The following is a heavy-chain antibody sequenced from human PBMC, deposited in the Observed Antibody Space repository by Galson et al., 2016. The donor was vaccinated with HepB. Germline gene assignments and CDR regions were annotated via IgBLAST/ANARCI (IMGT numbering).Heavy chain of an antibody. CDR1: AFTFTNYG. V-gene: IGHV3-23*01. D-gene: IGHD3-10*01. J-gene: IGHJ5*02. CDR3: ASPYGSGSNNWLDP. Sequence: SLRLSCAASAFTFTNYGMTWVRQAPGKGLEWVSAISGSGDKTYYADSMRGRFTISRDNSKNMLYLQMNSLTVEDTAVYYCASPYGSGSNNWLDPWGQGTLVTVSS. CDR2: ISGSGDKT.